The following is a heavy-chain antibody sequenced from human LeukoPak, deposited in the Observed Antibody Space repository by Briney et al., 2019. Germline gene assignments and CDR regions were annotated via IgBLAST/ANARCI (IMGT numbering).Heavy chain of an antibody. D-gene: IGHD2-21*01. CDR1: GGSISSYY. CDR2: IYYSGST. CDR3: ARDSYCGGECFDY. V-gene: IGHV4-59*01. Sequence: KPSETLSLTCTVSGGSISSYYWSWIRQPPGKGLEWIGYIYYSGSTSYNPSLKSRVTISVDTSKNQFSLKLSSVTAADTAVYYCARDSYCGGECFDYWGQGTLVTVSS. J-gene: IGHJ4*02.